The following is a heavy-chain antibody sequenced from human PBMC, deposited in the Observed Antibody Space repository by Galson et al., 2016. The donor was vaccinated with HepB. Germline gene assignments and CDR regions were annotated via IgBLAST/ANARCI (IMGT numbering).Heavy chain of an antibody. CDR2: IWYDGSKT. CDR1: GFTFSDYG. CDR3: AKVHFRGHYYYGTDV. J-gene: IGHJ6*02. D-gene: IGHD3-10*01. V-gene: IGHV3-33*06. Sequence: SLRLSCAASGFTFSDYGMHWVRQAPGKGLEWVAVIWYDGSKTYYEDSVKGRFTISRDNSKKMVYLQINSLRVEDTAVYYCAKVHFRGHYYYGTDVWSQGTSVTVSS.